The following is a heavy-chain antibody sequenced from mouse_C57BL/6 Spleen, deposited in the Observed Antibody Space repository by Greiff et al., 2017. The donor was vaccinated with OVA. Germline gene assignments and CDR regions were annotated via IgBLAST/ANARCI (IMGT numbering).Heavy chain of an antibody. Sequence: QVQLKQPGAELVRPGSSVKLSCKASGYTFTSYWMDWVKQRPGQGLEWIGNIYPSDSETHYNQKFKDKATLTVDKSSSTAYMQLSSLTSEDSAVYYCARNRITTVVATGAMDYWGQGTSVTVSS. V-gene: IGHV1-61*01. CDR1: GYTFTSYW. J-gene: IGHJ4*01. CDR2: IYPSDSET. D-gene: IGHD1-1*01. CDR3: ARNRITTVVATGAMDY.